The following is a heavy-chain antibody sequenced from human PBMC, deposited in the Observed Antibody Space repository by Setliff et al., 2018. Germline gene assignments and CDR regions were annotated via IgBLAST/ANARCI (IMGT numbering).Heavy chain of an antibody. V-gene: IGHV3-30-3*01. CDR1: GFTFSSYA. D-gene: IGHD7-27*01. Sequence: GSLRLSCAASGFTFSSYAMHWVRQAPGKGLEWVAVISYDGSNKYYADSVKGRFTISRDNSKNTLYLQMNSLRAEDTAVYYCGVLGTDVFDYWGQGTLVTVSS. CDR3: GVLGTDVFDY. J-gene: IGHJ4*02. CDR2: ISYDGSNK.